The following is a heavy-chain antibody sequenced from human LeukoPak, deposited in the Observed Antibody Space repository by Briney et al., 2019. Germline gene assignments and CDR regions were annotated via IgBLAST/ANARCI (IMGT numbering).Heavy chain of an antibody. CDR1: GFTFSSYA. V-gene: IGHV3-23*01. D-gene: IGHD4-17*01. J-gene: IGHJ4*02. CDR3: AKDRDGDYGRY. Sequence: GGSLRLSCAASGFTFSSYAMSWVRQAPGKGLEWVSAISGGGGSTYYADSVKGRFTISRDNSKNTLYLQMNSLRAEDTAVYYCAKDRDGDYGRYWGQGTLVTVSS. CDR2: ISGGGGST.